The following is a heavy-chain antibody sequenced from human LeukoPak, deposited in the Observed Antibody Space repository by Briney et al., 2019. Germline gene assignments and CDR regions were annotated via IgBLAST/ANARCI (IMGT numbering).Heavy chain of an antibody. CDR1: GYTFTGYY. CDR3: ARWALMAYAIDY. D-gene: IGHD2-8*01. V-gene: IGHV1-2*02. J-gene: IGHJ4*02. CDR2: INPNSGGT. Sequence: ASVKVSCKASGYTFTGYYMHWVRQAPGQGLEWMGWINPNSGGTNYAQKFQGRVTMARDTSISTAYMELSRLRSDDTAVYYCARWALMAYAIDYWGQGTLVTVSS.